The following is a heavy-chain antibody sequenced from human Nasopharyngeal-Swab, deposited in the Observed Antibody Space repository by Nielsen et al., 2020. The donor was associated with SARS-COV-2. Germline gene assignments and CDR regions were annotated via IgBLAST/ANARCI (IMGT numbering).Heavy chain of an antibody. CDR1: GFTFSSYS. CDR2: ITSSSTYT. J-gene: IGHJ3*01. CDR3: ARDRDWAFDV. D-gene: IGHD2-21*01. V-gene: IGHV3-21*01. Sequence: GSLRLSCAASGFTFSSYSMNWVRQAPGKGLEWVSAITSSSTYTYYADSVKGRFTISRDNARNSLYLQMNSLRAEDTAVYYCARDRDWAFDVWGQGAVVTVSS.